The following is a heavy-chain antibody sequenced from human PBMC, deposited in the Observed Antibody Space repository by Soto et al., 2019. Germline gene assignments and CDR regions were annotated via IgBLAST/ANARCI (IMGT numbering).Heavy chain of an antibody. CDR2: IWYDGSNK. V-gene: IGHV3-33*01. CDR3: ARALVGATVLDY. J-gene: IGHJ4*02. Sequence: QVQLVESGGGVVQPGRSLRVSCAASGFTFSSYGMHWVRQAPGKGLEWVAVIWYDGSNKYYADSVKGRFTISRDNSKNTLYLQMNSLRAEDTAVYYCARALVGATVLDYWGQGTLVTVSS. CDR1: GFTFSSYG. D-gene: IGHD1-26*01.